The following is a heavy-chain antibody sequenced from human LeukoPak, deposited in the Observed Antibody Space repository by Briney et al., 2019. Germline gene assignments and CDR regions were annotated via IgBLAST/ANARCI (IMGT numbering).Heavy chain of an antibody. CDR2: INVSGGTA. J-gene: IGHJ4*02. D-gene: IGHD2-2*02. V-gene: IGHV3-23*01. CDR1: GFTFSNYW. Sequence: GGSLRLSCVFSGFTFSNYWMSWVRQAPGKGLEWVSTINVSGGTAYYADSVKGRFTISRDNSKNTLYLRMNSLRAEDTAIYYCAKDPGYCSSASCYTVDYWGQGTLVTVSS. CDR3: AKDPGYCSSASCYTVDY.